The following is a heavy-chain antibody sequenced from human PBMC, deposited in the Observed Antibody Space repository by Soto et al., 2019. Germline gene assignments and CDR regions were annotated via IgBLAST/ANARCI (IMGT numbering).Heavy chain of an antibody. CDR1: GYTFTSYA. CDR2: INAGNGNT. Sequence: QVQLVQSGAEVKKPGASVKVSCKASGYTFTSYAMHWVRQAPGQRLEWMGWINAGNGNTKYSQKFQGRVTITRDTSASTAYMELSSLRSEDTAVYYCARESFQGYCSSTSCYSHFQHWGQGTLVTVSS. J-gene: IGHJ1*01. CDR3: ARESFQGYCSSTSCYSHFQH. V-gene: IGHV1-3*01. D-gene: IGHD2-2*02.